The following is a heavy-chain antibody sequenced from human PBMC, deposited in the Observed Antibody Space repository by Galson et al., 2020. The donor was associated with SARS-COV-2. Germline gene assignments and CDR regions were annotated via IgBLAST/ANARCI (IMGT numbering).Heavy chain of an antibody. Sequence: PGGSLRLSCAASGFSFCNAWMTWVRQAPGKGLEWVGRIKSKSDGGATEYAAPVKGRFIISRDDSKDTLYLQMNSLKTEDTAVYHCAIGDGYNPNWGQGTLVTVSS. V-gene: IGHV3-15*01. CDR1: GFSFCNAW. J-gene: IGHJ4*02. D-gene: IGHD1-1*01. CDR3: AIGDGYNPN. CDR2: IKSKSDGGAT.